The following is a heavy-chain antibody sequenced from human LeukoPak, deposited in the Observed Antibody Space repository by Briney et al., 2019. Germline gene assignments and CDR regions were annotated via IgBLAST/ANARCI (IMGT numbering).Heavy chain of an antibody. CDR2: IYHSGST. CDR1: GGSISSSNW. V-gene: IGHV4-4*02. D-gene: IGHD3-10*01. Sequence: SGTLSLTCAVSGGSISSSNWWSWVRQPPGKGLEWIGEIYHSGSTNYNPSLKSRVTISVDKSKNQFSLKLSSVTAADTAVYYCARAPVYSASGSYYHLDYWGQGILVSVSS. J-gene: IGHJ4*02. CDR3: ARAPVYSASGSYYHLDY.